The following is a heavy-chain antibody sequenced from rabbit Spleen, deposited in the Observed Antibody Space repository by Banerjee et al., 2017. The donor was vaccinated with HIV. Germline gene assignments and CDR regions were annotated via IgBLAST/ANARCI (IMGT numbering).Heavy chain of an antibody. CDR1: GIDFSSYNF. CDR2: IELGSSGFT. J-gene: IGHJ6*01. CDR3: ARDTSSSFSSYGMDL. D-gene: IGHD1-1*01. Sequence: QEQLEESGGGLVVPGGTLTLTCKASGIDFSSYNFICWVRQAPGKGLEWIACIELGSSGFTYFASWAKGRFTISKTSSTTVTLHMTSLTAADTATYFCARDTSSSFSSYGMDLWGPGTLVTVS. V-gene: IGHV1S45*01.